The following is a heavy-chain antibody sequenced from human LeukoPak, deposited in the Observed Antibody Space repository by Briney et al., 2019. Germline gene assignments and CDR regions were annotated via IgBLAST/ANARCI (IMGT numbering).Heavy chain of an antibody. Sequence: GGSLRLSCAASGFTFSSYWMSWVRQAPGKGLEWVANIKQDGSEKYYVDSVKGRFTISRDNAKNSLHLQMNSLRAEDTAVYYCARDDSYYYDSSRSFDYWGQGTLVTVSS. CDR1: GFTFSSYW. V-gene: IGHV3-7*01. D-gene: IGHD3-22*01. CDR3: ARDDSYYYDSSRSFDY. CDR2: IKQDGSEK. J-gene: IGHJ4*02.